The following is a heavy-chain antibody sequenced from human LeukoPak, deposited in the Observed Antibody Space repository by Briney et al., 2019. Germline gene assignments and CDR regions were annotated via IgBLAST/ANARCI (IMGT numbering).Heavy chain of an antibody. Sequence: SETLSLTCAVYGGSFSGYYWSWIRQPPGKGLEWIGEINHSGSTNYNPSLKSRVTISVDTSKNQFSLKLSSVTAADTAVYYCARGSILGRDYWGQGTLVTVSS. V-gene: IGHV4-34*01. J-gene: IGHJ4*02. CDR2: INHSGST. CDR1: GGSFSGYY. CDR3: ARGSILGRDY. D-gene: IGHD3-10*01.